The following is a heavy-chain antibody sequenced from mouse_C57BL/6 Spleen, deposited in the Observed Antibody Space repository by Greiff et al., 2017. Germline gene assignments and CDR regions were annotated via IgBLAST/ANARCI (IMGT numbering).Heavy chain of an antibody. CDR1: AYQFTDSY. Sequence: EVKLQQSVPELVKPGPSVQISCKASAYQFTDSYTNWVKQSHGKSLEWIGDINPNNGGTSYNQKFKGKATLTVDKSSSTAYMELRSLTSEDYAVYYCARWLRRDYAMDYWGQAASVTVST. CDR2: INPNNGGT. CDR3: ARWLRRDYAMDY. D-gene: IGHD2-2*01. V-gene: IGHV1-26*01. J-gene: IGHJ4*01.